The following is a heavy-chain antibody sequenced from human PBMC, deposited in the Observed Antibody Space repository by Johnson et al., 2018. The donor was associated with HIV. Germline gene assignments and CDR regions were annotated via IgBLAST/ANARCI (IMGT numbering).Heavy chain of an antibody. Sequence: EMQLVESGGGVVQPGGSLRLSCAASGFTFSSYWMSWVRQAPGKGLEWVGRIKSKTDGGTTDYAAPVKGRFTISRDDSKNTLYLQMNSLKTEDTAVYYCTRDAKLRPLDGPDDAFDIWGQGTMVTVSS. CDR1: GFTFSSYW. D-gene: IGHD2-2*03. CDR2: IKSKTDGGTT. CDR3: TRDAKLRPLDGPDDAFDI. J-gene: IGHJ3*02. V-gene: IGHV3-15*01.